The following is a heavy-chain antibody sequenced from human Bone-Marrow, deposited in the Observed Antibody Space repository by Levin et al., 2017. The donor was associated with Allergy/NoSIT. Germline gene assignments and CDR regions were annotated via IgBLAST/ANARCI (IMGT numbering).Heavy chain of an antibody. CDR3: VRGAYFIDSDRRLDY. D-gene: IGHD3-16*01. J-gene: IGHJ4*02. CDR2: IFYTGTT. V-gene: IGHV4-30-4*01. CDR1: GASISSPDYY. Sequence: SQTLSLPCSVSGASISSPDYYWTWVRQPPGKGLEWIGYIFYTGTTRYNPSLKNRVTISVDTSKSQFSLKLNSVTAADTAVYYCVRGAYFIDSDRRLDYWGQGTLVTVSS.